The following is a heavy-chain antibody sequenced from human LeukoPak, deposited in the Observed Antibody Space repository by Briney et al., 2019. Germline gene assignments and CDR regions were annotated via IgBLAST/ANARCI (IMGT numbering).Heavy chain of an antibody. D-gene: IGHD6-13*01. CDR3: ARDSSSWYFHYYGMDV. J-gene: IGHJ6*02. CDR1: GYTFTGYY. Sequence: GASVKVSCKASGYTFTGYYMHWVRQAPGQGLEWMGWINPNSGGTNYAQKFQGRVTMTRDTPISTAYMELSRLRSDDTAVYYCARDSSSWYFHYYGMDVWGQGTTVTVSS. CDR2: INPNSGGT. V-gene: IGHV1-2*02.